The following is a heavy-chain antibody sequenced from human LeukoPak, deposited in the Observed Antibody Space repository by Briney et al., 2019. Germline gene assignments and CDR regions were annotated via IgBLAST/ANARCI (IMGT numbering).Heavy chain of an antibody. Sequence: PSETLSLTCTVSGGSISSYYWSWIRQPPGKGLEWIGYIYTSGSTNYNPSLKSRVTISVDTSKNQFSLKLSSVTAADTAVYYCARTYYYDSSGYDYVAFDIWGQGTMVTVSS. J-gene: IGHJ3*02. CDR1: GGSISSYY. CDR3: ARTYYYDSSGYDYVAFDI. CDR2: IYTSGST. V-gene: IGHV4-4*09. D-gene: IGHD3-22*01.